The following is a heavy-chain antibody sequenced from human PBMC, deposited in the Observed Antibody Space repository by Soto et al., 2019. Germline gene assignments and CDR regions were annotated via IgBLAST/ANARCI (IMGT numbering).Heavy chain of an antibody. CDR2: IYSDGRT. D-gene: IGHD5-18*01. V-gene: IGHV3-53*01. Sequence: EVQLVESGGGLIQPGGSLRISCAASGFTVSSSYMSWVRQAPGKGLEWVSIIYSDGRTYYADSVKVRFTISRDNSKNTLFLQMNSLRADDTAVYYCARDSISYGPGVNDYWGQGTLVTVSS. CDR1: GFTVSSSY. CDR3: ARDSISYGPGVNDY. J-gene: IGHJ4*02.